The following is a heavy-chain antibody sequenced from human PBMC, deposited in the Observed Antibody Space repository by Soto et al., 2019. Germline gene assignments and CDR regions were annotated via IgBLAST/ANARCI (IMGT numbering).Heavy chain of an antibody. J-gene: IGHJ4*02. Sequence: GGSLRLSCTASGFTFTSYGMGWVRQAPGKGLQWVSTIRGDGGQTHYTDSVKGRFSISRDNSKNTVYLQMDSLGAEDTAMYFCARDVGLDSDDFFAYWGQGTQVTVSS. CDR3: ARDVGLDSDDFFAY. CDR2: IRGDGGQT. V-gene: IGHV3-23*01. D-gene: IGHD3-9*01. CDR1: GFTFTSYG.